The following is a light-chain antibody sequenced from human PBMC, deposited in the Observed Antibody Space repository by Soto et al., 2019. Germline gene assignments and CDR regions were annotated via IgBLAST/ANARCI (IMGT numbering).Light chain of an antibody. CDR2: DAS. V-gene: IGKV3-11*01. Sequence: IVVTQSPATLSLSPGERATLSCRASQSVTSYLAWYQQRPGQAPRLLIYDASRRATGIPARFSGSGSGADFTLTISTLEPEDFAVYYCQQRSSWPITFGQGTRLEIK. J-gene: IGKJ5*01. CDR3: QQRSSWPIT. CDR1: QSVTSY.